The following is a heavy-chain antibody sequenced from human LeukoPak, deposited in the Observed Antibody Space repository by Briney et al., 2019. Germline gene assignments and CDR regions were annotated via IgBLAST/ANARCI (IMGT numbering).Heavy chain of an antibody. V-gene: IGHV3-23*01. CDR3: ARDHGGYLFDY. Sequence: GGSLRLSCAASGFTFRSYALNWVRQAPGKGLEWVSATSGSGSSTYYRDSVKGRFTISRDNSKNTLYLQMNSLRAEDTAVYYCARDHGGYLFDYWGQGTLVTVSS. CDR2: TSGSGSST. CDR1: GFTFRSYA. J-gene: IGHJ4*02. D-gene: IGHD4-17*01.